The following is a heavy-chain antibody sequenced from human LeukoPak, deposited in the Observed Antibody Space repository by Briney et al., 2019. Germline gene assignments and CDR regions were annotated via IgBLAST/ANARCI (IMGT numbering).Heavy chain of an antibody. CDR2: INPNSGGT. CDR1: GYTFTGYY. J-gene: IGHJ5*02. CDR3: AREEAARYFDP. D-gene: IGHD6-13*01. Sequence: ASVKVSCKGSGYTFTGYYMHWVRRAPGPGLEWLGWINPNSGGTNYAQKLQGRVTVTRAASTSTAYMELSRLRSDDTAVYYCAREEAARYFDPWRQGTRVTVPS. V-gene: IGHV1-2*02.